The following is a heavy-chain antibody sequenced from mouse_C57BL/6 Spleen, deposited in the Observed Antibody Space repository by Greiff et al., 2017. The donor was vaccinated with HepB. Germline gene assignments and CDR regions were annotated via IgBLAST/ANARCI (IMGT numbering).Heavy chain of an antibody. J-gene: IGHJ2*01. CDR3: ARNGNSFFDY. V-gene: IGHV1-20*01. D-gene: IGHD2-1*01. Sequence: VQLKESGPELVKPGDSVKISCKASGYSFTGYFMNWVMQSHGKSLEWIGRINPYNGDTFYNQKFKGKATLTVDKSSSTAHMELRSLTSEDSAVYYCARNGNSFFDYWGQGTTLTVSS. CDR1: GYSFTGYF. CDR2: INPYNGDT.